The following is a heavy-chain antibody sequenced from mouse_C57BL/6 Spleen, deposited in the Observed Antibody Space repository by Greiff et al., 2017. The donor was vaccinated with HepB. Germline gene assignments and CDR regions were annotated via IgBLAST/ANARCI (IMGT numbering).Heavy chain of an antibody. CDR3: ARGENYDYWYFDV. CDR2: IYPGSGNT. D-gene: IGHD2-3*01. J-gene: IGHJ1*03. V-gene: IGHV1-76*01. CDR1: GYTFTDYY. Sequence: VKLQQSGAELVRPGASVKLSCKASGYTFTDYYINWVKQRPGQGLEWIARIYPGSGNTYYNEKFKGKATLTAEKSSSTAYMQLSSLTSEDSAVYFRARGENYDYWYFDVWGTGTTVTVSS.